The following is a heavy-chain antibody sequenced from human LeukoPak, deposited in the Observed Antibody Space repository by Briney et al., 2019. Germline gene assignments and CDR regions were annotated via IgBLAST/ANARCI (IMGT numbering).Heavy chain of an antibody. D-gene: IGHD2-15*01. CDR1: GFTFSTYA. CDR2: ISYDGSKK. V-gene: IGHV3-30*18. CDR3: AKAPVTTCRGAFCYPFDY. J-gene: IGHJ4*02. Sequence: GGSLRLSCAASGFTFSTYAIHWVRQAPGKGLEWVAVISYDGSKKYYADSVRGRFTISRDNSKNTLYLQMNRLRPEDAAVYYCAKAPVTTCRGAFCYPFDYWGLGTLVTVSS.